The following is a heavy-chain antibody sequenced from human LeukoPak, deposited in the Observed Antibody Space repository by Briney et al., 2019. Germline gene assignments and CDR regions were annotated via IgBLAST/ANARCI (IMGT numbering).Heavy chain of an antibody. CDR1: GGSISSSNW. J-gene: IGHJ4*02. CDR3: ARAYSSGWYYFDY. D-gene: IGHD6-19*01. Sequence: SETLSLTCAVSGGSISSSNWWSWVRQPPGKGLEWIGEIYHSGSTNYNPSLKSRVTISVDKSKNQFSLKLSSVTAADTAVYYCARAYSSGWYYFDYWGQGTLVTVSS. V-gene: IGHV4-4*02. CDR2: IYHSGST.